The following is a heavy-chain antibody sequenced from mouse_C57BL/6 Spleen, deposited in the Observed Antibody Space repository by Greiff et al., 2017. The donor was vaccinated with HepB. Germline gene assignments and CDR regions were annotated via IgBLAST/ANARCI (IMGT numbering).Heavy chain of an antibody. CDR2: IYPGSGNT. CDR3: ARTGRDYYAMDY. CDR1: GYSFTSYY. V-gene: IGHV1-66*01. Sequence: VQLQESGPELVKPGASVKISCKASGYSFTSYYIHWVKQRPGQGLEWIGWIYPGSGNTKYNEKFKGKATLTADTSSSTAYMQLSSLTSEDSAVYYCARTGRDYYAMDYWGQGTSVTVSS. D-gene: IGHD3-1*01. J-gene: IGHJ4*01.